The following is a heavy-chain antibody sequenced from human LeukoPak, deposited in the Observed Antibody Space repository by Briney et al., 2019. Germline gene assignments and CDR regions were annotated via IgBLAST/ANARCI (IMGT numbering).Heavy chain of an antibody. CDR1: GYTFTGYF. Sequence: ASVKVSCKASGYTFTGYFIHWVRQAPGQGLEWMGWINPNSGGTNYTQKFQGRVTMTRDTSISTAYMELSRLRSDDTAVYYCAISDYGGKSPPLDYWGQGTLVTVSS. D-gene: IGHD4-23*01. CDR2: INPNSGGT. J-gene: IGHJ4*02. CDR3: AISDYGGKSPPLDY. V-gene: IGHV1-2*02.